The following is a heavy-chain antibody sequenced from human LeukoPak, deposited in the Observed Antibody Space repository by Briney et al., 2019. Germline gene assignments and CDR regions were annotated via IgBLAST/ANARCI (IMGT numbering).Heavy chain of an antibody. V-gene: IGHV3-74*01. CDR1: GFPFSSYW. J-gene: IGHJ4*02. Sequence: GGSLRLSCAVSGFPFSSYWMHWVRLAPGKGLVWVSRIDRDGSRINYADSVKGRFTISRDNGKNTLFLQMNSLRAEDAAVYYCVRGNDYGGPHYWGQGTLVTVSS. D-gene: IGHD4-23*01. CDR3: VRGNDYGGPHY. CDR2: IDRDGSRI.